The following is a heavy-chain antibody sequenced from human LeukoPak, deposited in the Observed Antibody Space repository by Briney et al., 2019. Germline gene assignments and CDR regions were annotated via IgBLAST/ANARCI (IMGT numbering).Heavy chain of an antibody. V-gene: IGHV3-15*01. CDR2: IKSNADGGTT. CDR1: GFTFSNAW. J-gene: IGHJ3*02. CDR3: TTLWRNDAFDI. D-gene: IGHD1-1*01. Sequence: PGGSLRLSCAASGFTFSNAWMTWVRQAPGKGLEWVGRIKSNADGGTTDYAAPVKGRFIFSRDDSKNTLYLQMNSLKTEDTAVYYCTTLWRNDAFDIWGQGTMVSVSS.